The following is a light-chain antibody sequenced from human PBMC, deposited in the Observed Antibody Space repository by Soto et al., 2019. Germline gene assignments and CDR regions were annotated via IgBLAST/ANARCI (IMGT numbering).Light chain of an antibody. CDR3: QQYNSYSWT. CDR1: QSISSW. CDR2: DAS. J-gene: IGKJ1*01. Sequence: DLQMTQSLSTLSASVVYRFTITFRASQSISSWLAWYQQKPGKAPKLLIYDASSLESGVPSRFSGSGSGTEFTLTISSLQPDDFATYYCQQYNSYSWTFGQGTKV. V-gene: IGKV1-5*01.